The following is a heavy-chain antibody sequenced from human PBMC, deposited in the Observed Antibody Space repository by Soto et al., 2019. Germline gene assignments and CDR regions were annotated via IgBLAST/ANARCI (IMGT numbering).Heavy chain of an antibody. V-gene: IGHV3-64D*06. CDR1: GFTFSRNA. J-gene: IGHJ6*02. Sequence: EVQLVESGGGLVQPGGSLRLSYSASGFTFSRNAMHWVRQAPGKGLEYVSAISSNGGSTYYADSVKGRFTISRDNSKNTLYLQMSSLRAEDTAVYYCVKGVRESYGMDVWGQGTTVTVSS. CDR2: ISSNGGST. CDR3: VKGVRESYGMDV. D-gene: IGHD3-10*01.